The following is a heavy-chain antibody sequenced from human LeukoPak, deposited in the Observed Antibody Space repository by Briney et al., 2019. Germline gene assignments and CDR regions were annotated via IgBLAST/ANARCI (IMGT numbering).Heavy chain of an antibody. J-gene: IGHJ5*02. D-gene: IGHD1-26*01. Sequence: ASVKVSCKASGYTFTSCDINWVRQATGQGLEWMGWMNPNSGNTGYAQKFQGRVTMTRNTSISTAYMELSSLRSEDTAVYYCARGGSGSYWFDPWGQGTLVTVSS. CDR3: ARGGSGSYWFDP. CDR1: GYTFTSCD. V-gene: IGHV1-8*01. CDR2: MNPNSGNT.